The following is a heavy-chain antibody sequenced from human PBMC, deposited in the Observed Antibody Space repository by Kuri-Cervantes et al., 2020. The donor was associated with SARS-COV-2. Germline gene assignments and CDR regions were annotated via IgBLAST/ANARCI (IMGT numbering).Heavy chain of an antibody. CDR1: GGTFSSYA. Sequence: SVKVSCKASGGTFSSYAISWVRQAPGQGLEWMGGIIPIFGTANYAQKFQGRVTITADESTSTAYMELSSLGSEDTAVYYCARYRRGATRPDAFDIWGQGTMVTVSS. CDR3: ARYRRGATRPDAFDI. V-gene: IGHV1-69*13. J-gene: IGHJ3*02. D-gene: IGHD3-10*01. CDR2: IIPIFGTA.